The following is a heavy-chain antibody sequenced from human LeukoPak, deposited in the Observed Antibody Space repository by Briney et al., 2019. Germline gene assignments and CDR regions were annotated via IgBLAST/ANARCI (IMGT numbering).Heavy chain of an antibody. CDR3: AKVAVRGESSGYYYESYFDY. D-gene: IGHD3-22*01. CDR2: ISWNSGSI. V-gene: IGHV3-9*01. Sequence: PGGSLRLSCAASGFTFNSYNMNWVRQAPGKGVEWVSGISWNSGSIGYADSVKGRFTISRDNAKNSLYLQMNSLRAEDTALYYCAKVAVRGESSGYYYESYFDYWGQGTLVTVSS. J-gene: IGHJ4*02. CDR1: GFTFNSYN.